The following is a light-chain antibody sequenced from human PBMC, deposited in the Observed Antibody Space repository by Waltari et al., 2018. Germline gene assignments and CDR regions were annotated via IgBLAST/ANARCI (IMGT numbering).Light chain of an antibody. CDR3: QHYKSYSPWT. J-gene: IGKJ1*01. CDR1: QCISDW. Sequence: DIQMTQSPSTLAASVVDRVPIPCRASQCISDWLAWYQQKPGKAPELLIYKTSILESGVPSRFSGSGSGTEFTLTITSLQPDDFATYFCQHYKSYSPWTFGQGTKVEIK. V-gene: IGKV1-5*03. CDR2: KTS.